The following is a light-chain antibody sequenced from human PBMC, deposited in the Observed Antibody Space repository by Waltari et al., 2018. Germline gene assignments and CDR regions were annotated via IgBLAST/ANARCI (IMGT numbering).Light chain of an antibody. J-gene: IGKJ1*01. CDR3: QKYEALPAT. CDR2: GAS. Sequence: EIVLTQSPGTLSLSPGERATLSCRASQSVGRYLAWYQQKPGQAPRLLIYGASTRATGIPARLSGSGSGTDFSLIISRLEPENFAVYFCQKYEALPATFGQGTKVEIK. CDR1: QSVGRY. V-gene: IGKV3-20*01.